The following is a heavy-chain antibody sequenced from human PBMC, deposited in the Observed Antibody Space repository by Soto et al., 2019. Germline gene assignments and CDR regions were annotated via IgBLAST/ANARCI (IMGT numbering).Heavy chain of an antibody. CDR2: IYHSGST. CDR1: GGSISSSNW. Sequence: PSETLSLTCAVSGGSISSSNWWSWVRQPPGKGLEWIGEIYHSGSTNYNPSLKSRVTISVDKSKNQFSLKLSSVTAADTAVYYCARDHTPADWLNWFDPSGQGTLVTVSS. V-gene: IGHV4-4*02. CDR3: ARDHTPADWLNWFDP. D-gene: IGHD3-9*01. J-gene: IGHJ5*02.